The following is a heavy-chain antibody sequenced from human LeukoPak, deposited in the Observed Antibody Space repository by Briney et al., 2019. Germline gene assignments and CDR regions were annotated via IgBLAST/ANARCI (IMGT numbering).Heavy chain of an antibody. V-gene: IGHV4-59*01. Sequence: PETLSLTCTVSGGSISSYYRSWVRQPPGKGLEWIGYIYYSGGTNYNPSLKSRVTISVDTSKNQFSLKLSSVTAADTAVYYCARARGITIFGVVISAFDIWGQGTMVTVSS. J-gene: IGHJ3*02. CDR3: ARARGITIFGVVISAFDI. D-gene: IGHD3-3*01. CDR2: IYYSGGT. CDR1: GGSISSYY.